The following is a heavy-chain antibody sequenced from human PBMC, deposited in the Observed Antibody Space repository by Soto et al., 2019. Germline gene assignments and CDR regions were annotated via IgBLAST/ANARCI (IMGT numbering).Heavy chain of an antibody. CDR3: ASDLFEGGGCAGLDY. CDR1: GDTFTANY. CDR2: INPKSGGT. V-gene: IGHV1-2*02. Sequence: ASVKVSCKASGDTFTANYTHWVRRAPGQGFEWMGWINPKSGGTKYPQKLQGRVTMTRDTSLSTVYMTLSRLNSEDTDVYYCASDLFEGGGCAGLDYWGQGTLVTVSS. D-gene: IGHD3-3*01. J-gene: IGHJ4*02.